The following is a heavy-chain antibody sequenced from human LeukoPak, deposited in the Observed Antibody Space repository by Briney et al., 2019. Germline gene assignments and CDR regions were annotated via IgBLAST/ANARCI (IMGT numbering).Heavy chain of an antibody. V-gene: IGHV4-59*08. CDR1: GDSIGNYY. J-gene: IGHJ4*02. Sequence: PSETLSLTCTVSGDSIGNYYWSWIRQPPGKGLEWIGYIYYGGSANYNPSLKSRVTISVDTSKNQFSLKLSSVTAADTAVYYCASRPLSSYYFDYWGQGTLVTVSS. CDR3: ASRPLSSYYFDY. CDR2: IYYGGSA. D-gene: IGHD2/OR15-2a*01.